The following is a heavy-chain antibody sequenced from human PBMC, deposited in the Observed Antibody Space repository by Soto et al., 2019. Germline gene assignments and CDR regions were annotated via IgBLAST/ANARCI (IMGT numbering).Heavy chain of an antibody. J-gene: IGHJ4*02. V-gene: IGHV5-51*01. Sequence: GESLKISCQCSGYTFSNFWVGWVRQLPGQGLEWMGTIYPRDHETRYSPSFHGKVTISAETSINTAYLQWNSLEASDSAFYYCGRSPRGSPYFDQWGQGAMVTVCS. CDR3: GRSPRGSPYFDQ. CDR1: GYTFSNFW. D-gene: IGHD6-13*01. CDR2: IYPRDHET.